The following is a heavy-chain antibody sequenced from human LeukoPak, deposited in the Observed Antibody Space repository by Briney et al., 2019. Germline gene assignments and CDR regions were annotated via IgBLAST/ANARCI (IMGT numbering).Heavy chain of an antibody. V-gene: IGHV3-21*01. D-gene: IGHD3-10*02. CDR2: ISSRSSYI. CDR1: GFTFSSYA. J-gene: IGHJ4*02. CDR3: ARTILGGAIDY. Sequence: GGSLRLSCAASGFTFSSYAMSWVRQAPGKGLEWVSSISSRSSYIYYADSVKGRFTISRDNAKNSLYLQMNSLRAEDTAVYYCARTILGGAIDYWGQGTLVTVSS.